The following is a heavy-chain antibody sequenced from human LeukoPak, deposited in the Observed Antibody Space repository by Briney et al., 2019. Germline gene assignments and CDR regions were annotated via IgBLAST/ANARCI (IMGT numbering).Heavy chain of an antibody. V-gene: IGHV3-21*04. CDR3: VKRLTLGDLSIKGAFAL. Sequence: GGSLILSCSASGFTFISYSMNWFRQDPGEGLEWFSSISRSSSYIYYADSVKRRFTISRDNAKNSMYLQMNSLRVEDSAMYYCVKRLTLGDLSIKGAFALWGQGTMVTVVS. J-gene: IGHJ3*01. CDR2: ISRSSSYI. D-gene: IGHD3-16*02. CDR1: GFTFISYS.